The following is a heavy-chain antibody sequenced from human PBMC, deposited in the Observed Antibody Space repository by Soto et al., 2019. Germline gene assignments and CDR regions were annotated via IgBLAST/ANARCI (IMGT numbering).Heavy chain of an antibody. J-gene: IGHJ4*02. CDR2: IYDSGCT. CDR1: GGSIGSSNW. V-gene: IGHV4-4*02. D-gene: IGHD3-9*01. Sequence: QVQLQESGPGLVKPSGTLSLTCAVSGGSIGSSNWWSWVRQPPGKGLEWIGEIYDSGCTNYNPSLKSRVTISLDKSKNQFSLKLSSVSAADTAVYYCARLKTYDILNKSDYWGQGSLVTVSS. CDR3: ARLKTYDILNKSDY.